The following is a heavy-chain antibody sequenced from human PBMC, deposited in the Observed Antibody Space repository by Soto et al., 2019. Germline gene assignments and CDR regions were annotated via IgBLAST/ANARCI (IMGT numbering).Heavy chain of an antibody. V-gene: IGHV6-1*01. CDR2: TYYRSQWHY. Sequence: SQTLSLTCAISGDSVSSNSAVWNWIGQSPSRGLEWLGRTYYRSQWHYEYAVFVQSRISIDPDTSKNQFSLQLNSVTPEDTAVYYYDSSGSQVWYFDLWGRGTLVTVSS. CDR1: GDSVSSNSAV. J-gene: IGHJ2*01. CDR3: DSSGSQVWYFDL. D-gene: IGHD3-22*01.